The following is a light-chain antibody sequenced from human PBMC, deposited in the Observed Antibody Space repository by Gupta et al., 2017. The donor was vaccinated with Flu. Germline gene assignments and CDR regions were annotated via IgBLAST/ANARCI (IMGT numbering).Light chain of an antibody. CDR3: QQYYGLPIT. J-gene: IGKJ3*01. V-gene: IGKV4-1*01. Sequence: DIVMTQSPDSLAVSLGERATINCKSSQSIFYSSTNKDYLAWYQQKPGQPPKLLIYWASTRESGVPDRFSGSGSGTXFTLTIXSLQAEDVAVYYCQQYYGLPITFGXGTTVDIK. CDR1: QSIFYSSTNKDY. CDR2: WAS.